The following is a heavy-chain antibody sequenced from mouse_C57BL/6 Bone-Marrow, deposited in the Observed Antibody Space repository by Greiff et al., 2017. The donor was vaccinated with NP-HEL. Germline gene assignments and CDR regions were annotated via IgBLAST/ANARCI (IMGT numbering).Heavy chain of an antibody. CDR1: GFSLTSYG. D-gene: IGHD2-4*01. Sequence: QVQLKESGPGLVQPSQSLSITCTVSGFSLTSYGVHWVRQSPGKGLEWLGVIWRGGSTDYNAAFISRLSISKDNSKSQVFFKMNSLQADDTAIYYCARIDYDVIDYWGQGTTLTVSS. CDR2: IWRGGST. J-gene: IGHJ2*01. CDR3: ARIDYDVIDY. V-gene: IGHV2-2*01.